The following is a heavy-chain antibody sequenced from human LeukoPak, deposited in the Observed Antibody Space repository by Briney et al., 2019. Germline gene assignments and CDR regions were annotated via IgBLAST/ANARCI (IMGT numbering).Heavy chain of an antibody. J-gene: IGHJ4*02. V-gene: IGHV4-61*02. CDR1: GGSISSGIYY. Sequence: SETLSLTCTVSGGSISSGIYYWSWIRQPAGKGLEWIGRIYTSGSTNYNPSLKSRVTISVDTSKNQFSLKLSSVTAADTAVYYCARDQYYGSGSYSGFDYWGQGTLVTVSS. CDR3: ARDQYYGSGSYSGFDY. CDR2: IYTSGST. D-gene: IGHD3-10*01.